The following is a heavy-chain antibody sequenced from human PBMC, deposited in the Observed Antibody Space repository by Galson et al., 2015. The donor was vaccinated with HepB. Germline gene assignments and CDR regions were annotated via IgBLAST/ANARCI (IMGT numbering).Heavy chain of an antibody. D-gene: IGHD3-10*01. CDR2: INHSGST. CDR1: GGSFSGYY. V-gene: IGHV4-34*01. J-gene: IGHJ6*02. Sequence: LSLTCAVYGGSFSGYYWSWIRQPPGKGLEWIGEINHSGSTNYNPSLKSRVTISVDTSKNQFSLKLSSVTAADTAVYYCARGLKYYYGSGSYYNGYYYYGMDVWGQGTTVTVSS. CDR3: ARGLKYYYGSGSYYNGYYYYGMDV.